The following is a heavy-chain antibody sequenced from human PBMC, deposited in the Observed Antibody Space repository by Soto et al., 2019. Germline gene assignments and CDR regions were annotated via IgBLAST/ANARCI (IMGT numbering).Heavy chain of an antibody. CDR2: IYYSGNT. V-gene: IGHV4-39*01. CDR3: ARRNYGMDV. CDR1: GDSISSSSYS. Sequence: QLQLQESGPGLVKPSETLALTCTVSGDSISSSSYSWAWLRQPPGKGLEYIANIYYSGNTFYNPSLKSRVTISVDTSNNQFSLKLSSVTAADTAVYYCARRNYGMDVWGQGTTVTVSS. J-gene: IGHJ6*02.